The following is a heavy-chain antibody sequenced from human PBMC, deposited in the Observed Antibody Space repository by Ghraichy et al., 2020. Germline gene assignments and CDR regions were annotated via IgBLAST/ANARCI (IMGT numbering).Heavy chain of an antibody. V-gene: IGHV4-59*01. Sequence: SCTVSGGSISSYYWNWIRQPPGRGLEWIGYIYYNGNTNYNPSLKSRVTISKDTSNNQFSLRLSSVTAADTAVYYCARGLNSGHYYYYYMDVWGKGTTVTVSS. D-gene: IGHD1-26*01. CDR1: GGSISSYY. CDR2: IYYNGNT. J-gene: IGHJ6*03. CDR3: ARGLNSGHYYYYYMDV.